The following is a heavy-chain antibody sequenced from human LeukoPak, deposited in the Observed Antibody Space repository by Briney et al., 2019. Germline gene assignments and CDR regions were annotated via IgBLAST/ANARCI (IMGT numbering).Heavy chain of an antibody. V-gene: IGHV3-74*01. Sequence: GSLRLSCAASGFTFSKYWMLWVRQAPGKGLESVSRINTDGTVTTYADSVKGRFTVSRDNADNTMFLQMNSVRDEDTAVYYCTTKQWLAPPPDSWGQGTPVTVSS. D-gene: IGHD6-19*01. CDR3: TTKQWLAPPPDS. J-gene: IGHJ4*02. CDR2: INTDGTVT. CDR1: GFTFSKYW.